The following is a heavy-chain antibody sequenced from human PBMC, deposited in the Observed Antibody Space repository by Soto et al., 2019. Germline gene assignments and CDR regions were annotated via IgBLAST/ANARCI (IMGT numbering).Heavy chain of an antibody. CDR2: INHSGST. Sequence: QVQLQQWGAGLLKPSETLSLTCAVYGGSFSGYYWSWIRQPPGKGLEWIGEINHSGSTNYNPSLKSRVTISVATSKNQFSLKLSSVTAAATAVYYCARVTGRYYYGMDVWGQGTTVTVSS. CDR3: ARVTGRYYYGMDV. J-gene: IGHJ6*02. V-gene: IGHV4-34*01. CDR1: GGSFSGYY.